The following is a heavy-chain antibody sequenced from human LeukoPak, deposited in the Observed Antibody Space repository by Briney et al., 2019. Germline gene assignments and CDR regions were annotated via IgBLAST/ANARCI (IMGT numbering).Heavy chain of an antibody. J-gene: IGHJ6*02. CDR1: GFTFSDYY. Sequence: GGSLRLSCAASGFTFSDYYMSWIRQAPGKGLEWVSYISSSGRTIYYADSVKGRFTISRDNAKNSLYLQMSSLRAEDTAVYYCARGIYDFWSGYYDNDYYGMDVWGQGTTVTVSS. V-gene: IGHV3-11*01. D-gene: IGHD3-3*01. CDR2: ISSSGRTI. CDR3: ARGIYDFWSGYYDNDYYGMDV.